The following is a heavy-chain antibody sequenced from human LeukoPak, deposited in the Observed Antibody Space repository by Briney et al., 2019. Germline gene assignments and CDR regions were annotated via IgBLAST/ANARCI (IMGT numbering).Heavy chain of an antibody. Sequence: SETLSFTCTVSGGSISSHYWSWLRQPPGKGLEWVGYIYYSGSTNYNPSLKSRVTISVDTSKNQFSLKLSSVTAADTAVYYCARAIYDSSGYYFIGYYYYYMDVWGKGTTVTVSS. J-gene: IGHJ6*03. CDR3: ARAIYDSSGYYFIGYYYYYMDV. D-gene: IGHD3-22*01. CDR2: IYYSGST. CDR1: GGSISSHY. V-gene: IGHV4-59*11.